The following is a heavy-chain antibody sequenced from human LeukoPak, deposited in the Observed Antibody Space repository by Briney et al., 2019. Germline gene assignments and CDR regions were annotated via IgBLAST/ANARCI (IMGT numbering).Heavy chain of an antibody. Sequence: SETLSLTCTVSGGSISSYYWSWVRQPPGKGLEWIGYIYYSGSTNYNPSLKSRVTISVDTSKNQFSLKLSSVTAADTAVYYCARSITSSWYGDLELWGQGALVTVSS. V-gene: IGHV4-59*01. D-gene: IGHD6-13*01. CDR1: GGSISSYY. CDR2: IYYSGST. CDR3: ARSITSSWYGDLEL. J-gene: IGHJ5*02.